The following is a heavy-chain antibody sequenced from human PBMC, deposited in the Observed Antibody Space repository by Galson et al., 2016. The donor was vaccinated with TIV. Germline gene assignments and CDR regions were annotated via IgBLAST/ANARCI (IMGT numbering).Heavy chain of an antibody. CDR2: IYPDDSDT. J-gene: IGHJ6*02. V-gene: IGHV5-51*01. Sequence: QSGAEVKKPGESLKISCKGSGYSFTNYWIAWVRQMPGKGLEWMGIIYPDDSDTTYSLSFQGQVTISVDKSISTAYLQWSSLKASDTAIYYCARGVSQATAMYGMDVWGQGTTVTVSS. CDR3: ARGVSQATAMYGMDV. CDR1: GYSFTNYW. D-gene: IGHD2-8*01.